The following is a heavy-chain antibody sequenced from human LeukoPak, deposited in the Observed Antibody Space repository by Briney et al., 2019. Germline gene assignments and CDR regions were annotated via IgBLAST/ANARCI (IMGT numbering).Heavy chain of an antibody. J-gene: IGHJ4*02. D-gene: IGHD3-22*01. Sequence: SETLSLTCTVSGGSIGSSSYYWGWIRQPPGKGLEWIGSIYSSGSTYYNPSLKSRVTISVDTSKNQFSLKLSSVTAADTAVYYCARHEAYDSSGYYLPFDYWGQGTLVTVSS. CDR3: ARHEAYDSSGYYLPFDY. CDR2: IYSSGST. CDR1: GGSIGSSSYY. V-gene: IGHV4-39*01.